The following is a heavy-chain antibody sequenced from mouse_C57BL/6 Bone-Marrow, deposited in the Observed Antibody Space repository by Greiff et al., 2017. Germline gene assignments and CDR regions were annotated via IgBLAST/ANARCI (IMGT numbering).Heavy chain of an antibody. D-gene: IGHD1-1*01. J-gene: IGHJ3*01. CDR1: GFTFSSYA. CDR3: TRGDMYYGSSYWFAY. CDR2: ISSGGDYI. Sequence: EVQLVESGEGLVKPGGSLKLSCAASGFTFSSYAMSWVRQTPEKRLEWVAYISSGGDYIYYADTVKGRFTISRDNARNTLYLQMRSLKSEDTAMYYCTRGDMYYGSSYWFAYWGQGTLVTVSA. V-gene: IGHV5-9-1*02.